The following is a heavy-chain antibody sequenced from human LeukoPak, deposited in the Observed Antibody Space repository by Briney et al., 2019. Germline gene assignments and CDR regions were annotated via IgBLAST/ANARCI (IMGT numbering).Heavy chain of an antibody. CDR3: ARHCSNGVCLDY. CDR1: GFTFSGFW. V-gene: IGHV3-7*01. Sequence: GGSLRLSCAASGFTFSGFWMSWVRQAPAKGLEWVDTIQQDGSNKYYVDSVKGRFTISRDNAKHSLYLQMNSLRAEDTAVYYCARHCSNGVCLDYWGQGTLVTVSS. CDR2: IQQDGSNK. D-gene: IGHD2-8*01. J-gene: IGHJ4*02.